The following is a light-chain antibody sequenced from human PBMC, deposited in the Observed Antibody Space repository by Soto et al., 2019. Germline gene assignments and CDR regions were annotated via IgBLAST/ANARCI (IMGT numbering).Light chain of an antibody. CDR2: AAS. V-gene: IGKV1-6*01. CDR3: LQDYNYPPT. Sequence: AIQMTQSPSSLSAYVGDRVTITCRASQGIRNDLGWYQQKPGKAPKLLIYAASSLQSGVPSRFSGSGSGTDFTLTTSSLQPEDFATYYCLQDYNYPPTFGQGTKVDIK. J-gene: IGKJ1*01. CDR1: QGIRND.